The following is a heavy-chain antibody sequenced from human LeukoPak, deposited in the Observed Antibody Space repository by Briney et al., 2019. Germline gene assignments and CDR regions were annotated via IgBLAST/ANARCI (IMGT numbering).Heavy chain of an antibody. CDR2: ISGSGGST. Sequence: GGSLRLSCAASGFTFSSYAMSWARQAPGKGLEWVSAISGSGGSTYYADSVKGRFTISRDNSKNTLYLQMNSLRAEDTAVYYCAKGNYDFWSGYLAWWGQGTLVTVSS. D-gene: IGHD3-3*01. J-gene: IGHJ4*02. CDR1: GFTFSSYA. V-gene: IGHV3-23*01. CDR3: AKGNYDFWSGYLAW.